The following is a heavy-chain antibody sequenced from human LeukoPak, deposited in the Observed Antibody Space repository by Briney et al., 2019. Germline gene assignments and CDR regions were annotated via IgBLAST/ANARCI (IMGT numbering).Heavy chain of an antibody. D-gene: IGHD3-10*01. J-gene: IGHJ4*02. CDR3: VRATAAGSGRAFDY. CDR2: IYTSGST. V-gene: IGHV4-4*07. Sequence: SETLSLTCTVSGGSISSYYWSWIRQPAGKGLEWIGRIYTSGSTNYNPSLKSRVTMSVDTSKNQFSLKLSSVTAADTAIYYCVRATAAGSGRAFDYWAQGSLVPVSS. CDR1: GGSISSYY.